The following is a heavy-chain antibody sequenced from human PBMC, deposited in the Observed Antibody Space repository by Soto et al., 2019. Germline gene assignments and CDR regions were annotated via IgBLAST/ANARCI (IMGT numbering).Heavy chain of an antibody. D-gene: IGHD1-26*01. Sequence: ASVKVSCKASGYTFTSYDINWVRQATGQGLEWMGWMNPNSGNTGYAQKFQGRVTMTRNTSISTAYMELSSLRSEDTAVYYCARGYSGSYSDAFDIWGQGTMVPVSS. CDR1: GYTFTSYD. V-gene: IGHV1-8*01. CDR3: ARGYSGSYSDAFDI. J-gene: IGHJ3*02. CDR2: MNPNSGNT.